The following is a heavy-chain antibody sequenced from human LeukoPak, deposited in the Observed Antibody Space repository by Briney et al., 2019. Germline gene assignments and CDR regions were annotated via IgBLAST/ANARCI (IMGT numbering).Heavy chain of an antibody. V-gene: IGHV4-31*03. CDR1: GGSISSGGYY. J-gene: IGHJ4*02. CDR2: IYYSGST. D-gene: IGHD3-16*01. CDR3: ARQPGGAPDY. Sequence: SETLSLTCTVSGGSISSGGYYWSWIRQRPGKGLEWIGYIYYSGSTYYNPSLKSRVTISVDTSKNQFSLKLSSVTAADTAVYYCARQPGGAPDYWGQGTLVTVPS.